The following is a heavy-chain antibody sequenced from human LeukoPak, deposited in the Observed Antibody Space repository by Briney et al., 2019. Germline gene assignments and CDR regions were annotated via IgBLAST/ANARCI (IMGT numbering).Heavy chain of an antibody. Sequence: ASVKVSCKASGYTFTSYDINWVRQATGQGLEWKGWMNPNSGNTGYAQKFQGRVTMTRNTSISTAYMELSSLRSEDTAVYYCARAYGDYYYYYYGMDVWGQGTTVTVSS. CDR1: GYTFTSYD. CDR2: MNPNSGNT. D-gene: IGHD4-17*01. J-gene: IGHJ6*02. V-gene: IGHV1-8*01. CDR3: ARAYGDYYYYYYGMDV.